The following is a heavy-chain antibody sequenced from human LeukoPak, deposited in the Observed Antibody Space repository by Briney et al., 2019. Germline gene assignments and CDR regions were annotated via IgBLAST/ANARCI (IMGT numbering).Heavy chain of an antibody. D-gene: IGHD2-2*02. CDR1: GFTFSSYG. V-gene: IGHV3-30*02. Sequence: TGGSLRLSCAASGFTFSSYGMHWVRQAPGKGLEWVAFIRYDGSNKYYADSVKGRFTISRDNSKNTLYPQMNSLRAEDTAVYYCAKSPGYCSSTSCYRKDYFDYWGQGTLVTVSS. CDR3: AKSPGYCSSTSCYRKDYFDY. J-gene: IGHJ4*02. CDR2: IRYDGSNK.